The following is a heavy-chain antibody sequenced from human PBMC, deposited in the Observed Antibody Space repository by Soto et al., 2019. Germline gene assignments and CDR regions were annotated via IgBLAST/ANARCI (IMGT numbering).Heavy chain of an antibody. Sequence: ASVKVSCKASGYTFTGYYIHWVREAPGQGLEWMGWINPQTGGTSYAQKFQGRVTLPRDTSINTAYLELSRLRFDGAAVYFCARERYQVISDGMDVWGQGTTVTVSS. CDR2: INPQTGGT. D-gene: IGHD2-2*01. V-gene: IGHV1-2*02. CDR1: GYTFTGYY. CDR3: ARERYQVISDGMDV. J-gene: IGHJ6*02.